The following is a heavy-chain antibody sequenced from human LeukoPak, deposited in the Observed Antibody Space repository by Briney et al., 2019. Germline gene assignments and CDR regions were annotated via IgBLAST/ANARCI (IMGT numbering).Heavy chain of an antibody. CDR3: ARLQIGGSYYFDY. J-gene: IGHJ4*02. Sequence: SETLSLTCTVSGGSISSSGYYWSWIRQPPGKGLEWLGYIYYSGNTNYNPSLNSRVTISIDTSKNQFSLRLSSVTAADTAVYYCARLQIGGSYYFDYWGQGTLVTVSS. CDR1: GGSISSSGYY. V-gene: IGHV4-61*05. CDR2: IYYSGNT. D-gene: IGHD3-16*01.